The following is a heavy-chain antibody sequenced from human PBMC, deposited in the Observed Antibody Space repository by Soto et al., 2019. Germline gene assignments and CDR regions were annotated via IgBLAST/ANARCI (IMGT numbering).Heavy chain of an antibody. Sequence: SLRLSCAASGFTFSSYAMSWVRQAPGKGLEWVSGISGSGGSTFSADSVKGRFTISRDNSKNTLYLQMNSLRAEDTAVYYCANLAPFYYDSRGFLDYWRQGTLVTVSS. CDR2: ISGSGGST. D-gene: IGHD3-22*01. J-gene: IGHJ4*02. V-gene: IGHV3-23*01. CDR1: GFTFSSYA. CDR3: ANLAPFYYDSRGFLDY.